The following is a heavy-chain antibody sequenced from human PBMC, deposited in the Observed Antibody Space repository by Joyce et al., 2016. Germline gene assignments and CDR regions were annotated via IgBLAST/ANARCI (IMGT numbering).Heavy chain of an antibody. J-gene: IGHJ4*02. Sequence: QVQLVESGGGVVQPGRSLRLSCAASGFTFSTYGMHWVRQAPGKGLGWVAVISHDGSNKYYADSVKGRFTISRDSSKNTVYLQMNSLRAEDTAMYYCAKPLRDSSGWGLDYWGQGTLVTVSS. D-gene: IGHD6-19*01. V-gene: IGHV3-30*18. CDR3: AKPLRDSSGWGLDY. CDR1: GFTFSTYG. CDR2: ISHDGSNK.